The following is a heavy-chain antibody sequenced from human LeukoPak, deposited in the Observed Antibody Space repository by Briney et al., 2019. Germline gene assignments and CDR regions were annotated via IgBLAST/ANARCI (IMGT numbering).Heavy chain of an antibody. CDR1: GGSISSYY. D-gene: IGHD6-19*01. J-gene: IGHJ6*02. CDR2: IYYSGST. V-gene: IGHV4-59*01. Sequence: SETLSLTCTVSGGSISSYYWSWIRQPPGKGLEWIGYIYYSGSTNYNPSLKSGVTISVDTSKNQFSLKLSSVTAADTAVYYCARGSYSSGWYPSYYYGMDVWGQGTTVTVSS. CDR3: ARGSYSSGWYPSYYYGMDV.